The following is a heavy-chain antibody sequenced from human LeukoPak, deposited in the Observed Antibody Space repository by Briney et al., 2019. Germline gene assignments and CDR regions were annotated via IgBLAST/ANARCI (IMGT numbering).Heavy chain of an antibody. CDR2: IKSKADGETT. V-gene: IGHV3-15*01. J-gene: IGHJ4*02. CDR3: TTDSTSYLFAD. Sequence: GGSLRLSCAASGFTFTNAWMSWVRRAPGKRLERVGRIKSKADGETTDYGAPVNGRFSISRDDSTNMLFLQMSSLKTEDTAVYYCTTDSTSYLFADWGQGTLVTVSS. D-gene: IGHD2/OR15-2a*01. CDR1: GFTFTNAW.